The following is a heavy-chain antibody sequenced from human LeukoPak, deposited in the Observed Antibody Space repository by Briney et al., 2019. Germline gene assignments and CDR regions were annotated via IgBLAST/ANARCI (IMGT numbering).Heavy chain of an antibody. J-gene: IGHJ4*02. V-gene: IGHV3-23*01. CDR3: AKNYDSSGYSGEYYFDY. CDR1: GFTFSSYA. CDR2: ISGSGGST. Sequence: GGSLRLSCAASGFTFSSYAMSWVRQAPGKGLEWVSAISGSGGSTYYADSVKGRFTISRDNSKNTLYLRMNSLRAEDTAVYYCAKNYDSSGYSGEYYFDYWGQGTLVTVSS. D-gene: IGHD3-22*01.